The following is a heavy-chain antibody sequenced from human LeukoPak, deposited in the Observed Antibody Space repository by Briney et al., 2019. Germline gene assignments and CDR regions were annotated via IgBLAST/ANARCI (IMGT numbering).Heavy chain of an antibody. CDR3: ARDGPSGYASIYYFDY. CDR2: LYNTGNT. D-gene: IGHD3-3*01. J-gene: IGHJ4*02. CDR1: GGSIGSFY. V-gene: IGHV4-4*07. Sequence: SETLSLTCSVSGGSIGSFYWSWIRQPAEKGLEWIGCLYNTGNTDYNPSLKSRVTMSLDTSQNQFSLKLSSVTAADTAVYYCARDGPSGYASIYYFDYWGQGTLVTVSS.